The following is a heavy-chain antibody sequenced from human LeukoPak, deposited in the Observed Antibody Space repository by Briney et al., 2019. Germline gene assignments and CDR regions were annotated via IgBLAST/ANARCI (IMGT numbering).Heavy chain of an antibody. V-gene: IGHV4-39*02. D-gene: IGHD5-12*01. CDR3: AKDRGGYGWVTTSYYFDY. J-gene: IGHJ4*02. CDR2: IYYSGST. Sequence: PETLSLTRTVSGGSISSSSYYWGWIRQPPGKGLEWIGSIYYSGSTYYNPSIKGRVTISVDTSKNQFSLKLSSVTAADTAVYYCAKDRGGYGWVTTSYYFDYWGQGTLVTVSS. CDR1: GGSISSSSYY.